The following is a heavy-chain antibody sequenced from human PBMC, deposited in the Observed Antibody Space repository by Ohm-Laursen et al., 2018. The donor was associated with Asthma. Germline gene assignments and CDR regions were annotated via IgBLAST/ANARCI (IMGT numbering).Heavy chain of an antibody. D-gene: IGHD6-13*01. CDR3: AKEPTHTAAGTFDY. CDR1: GFTFSSYS. J-gene: IGHJ4*02. CDR2: ISSSSSYI. V-gene: IGHV3-21*01. Sequence: SLRLSCAASGFTFSSYSMNWVRQAPGEGLEWVSSISSSSSYIYYADSVKGRFTTSRDNAKNSLYLQMNSLRAEDTAVYYCAKEPTHTAAGTFDYWGQGTLVTVSS.